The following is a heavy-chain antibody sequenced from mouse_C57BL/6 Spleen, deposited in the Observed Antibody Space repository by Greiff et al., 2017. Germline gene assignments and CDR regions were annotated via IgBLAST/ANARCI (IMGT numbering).Heavy chain of an antibody. CDR2: ISNGGGSS. J-gene: IGHJ4*01. V-gene: IGHV5-12*01. Sequence: EVKLVESGGGLVQPGGSLKLSCAASGFTFSDYYMYWVRQTPEKRLEWVAYISNGGGSSYYPDPVKGRFPISRDNAKNTLYLQLSSMKSEDAAMDYCARKRLDYEWAMDYWGQGTSVTVSS. D-gene: IGHD2-4*01. CDR3: ARKRLDYEWAMDY. CDR1: GFTFSDYY.